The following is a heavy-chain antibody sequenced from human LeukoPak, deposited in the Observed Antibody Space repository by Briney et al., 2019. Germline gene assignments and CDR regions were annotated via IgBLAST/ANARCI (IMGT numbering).Heavy chain of an antibody. V-gene: IGHV3-53*01. CDR1: GFTVDSNY. D-gene: IGHD3-22*01. CDR3: ARGDDSGYYDYFDY. Sequence: GGSLRLSCAASGFTVDSNYLSWVRQAPGKGLEWVSTIYTGGNTYYAASMKGRFTISRDFSKNTVFLHMNSLRVEDTAMYYCARGDDSGYYDYFDYWGQGALVTVSS. CDR2: IYTGGNT. J-gene: IGHJ4*02.